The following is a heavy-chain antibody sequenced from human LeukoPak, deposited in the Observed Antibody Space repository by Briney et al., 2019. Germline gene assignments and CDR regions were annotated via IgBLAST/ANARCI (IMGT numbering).Heavy chain of an antibody. D-gene: IGHD4-17*01. V-gene: IGHV3-48*01. J-gene: IGHJ4*02. CDR2: ISSSSSTI. CDR3: ARGPSEWDYGDYNY. Sequence: PGGSLRLSCAASGFTFNTYSMNWVRQATGKGLEWVSHISSSSSTIYYADSVKGRFTISRDNAKTSLYLQMNSLRAEDTAVYYCARGPSEWDYGDYNYWGQGTLVTVSS. CDR1: GFTFNTYS.